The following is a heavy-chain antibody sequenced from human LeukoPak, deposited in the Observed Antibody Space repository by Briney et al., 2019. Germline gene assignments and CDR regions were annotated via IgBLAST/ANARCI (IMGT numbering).Heavy chain of an antibody. Sequence: ASVTLSLTCAVYGGSFSGYYWSWIRQPPGKGLEWIGEINHSGSTNYNPSLKSRVTISVDTSKNQFSLKLSSVTAADTAVYYCASRGYYYYGMDVWGQGTTVTVSS. CDR3: ASRGYYYYGMDV. V-gene: IGHV4-34*01. CDR1: GGSFSGYY. CDR2: INHSGST. J-gene: IGHJ6*02.